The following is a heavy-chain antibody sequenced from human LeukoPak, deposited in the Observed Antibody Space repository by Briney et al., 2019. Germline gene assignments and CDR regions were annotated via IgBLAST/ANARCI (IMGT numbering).Heavy chain of an antibody. CDR1: GFTFDDYA. CDR2: ISWNSGNI. D-gene: IGHD1-26*01. V-gene: IGHV3-9*01. CDR3: AKDIGVGTTIGFDY. Sequence: GGSLRLSCAASGFTFDDYAMHWVRQAPGKGLEWVSGISWNSGNIGYADSVKGRFTISRDNAKNSMYLQMNSLRAEDTALYYCAKDIGVGTTIGFDYWGQGTLVTVSS. J-gene: IGHJ4*02.